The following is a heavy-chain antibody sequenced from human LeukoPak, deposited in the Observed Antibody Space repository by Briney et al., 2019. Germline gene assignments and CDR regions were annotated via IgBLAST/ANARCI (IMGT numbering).Heavy chain of an antibody. CDR1: GFTFSNYA. D-gene: IGHD4-4*01. V-gene: IGHV3-30-3*01. Sequence: GRSLRLSCAVSGFTFSNYAIHWVRQAPGKGLEWVAFISYDGIIKYYADSVKGRFTISRDNSKNTLYLQMNSLRAEDTAVYYCANLHDYGDYWGQGTLVTVSS. J-gene: IGHJ4*02. CDR2: ISYDGIIK. CDR3: ANLHDYGDY.